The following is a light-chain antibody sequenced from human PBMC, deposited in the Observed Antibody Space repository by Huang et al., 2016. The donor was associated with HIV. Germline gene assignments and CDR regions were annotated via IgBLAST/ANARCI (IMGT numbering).Light chain of an antibody. CDR3: QQRSSWPPT. Sequence: EIVLTQSPAILSLFPGEGATLSCRARQMTNGYLAWYQQKPGQAPRLLIYDSSNRATGIPARFSGGGSGTDFSLTISNLEPEDCAVYYCQQRSSWPPTFGPGTKVEI. J-gene: IGKJ3*01. CDR2: DSS. CDR1: QMTNGY. V-gene: IGKV3-11*01.